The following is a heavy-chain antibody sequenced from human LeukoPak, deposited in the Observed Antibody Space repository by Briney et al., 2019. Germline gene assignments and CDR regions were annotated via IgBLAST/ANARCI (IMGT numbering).Heavy chain of an antibody. CDR2: IYYTGST. J-gene: IGHJ4*02. Sequence: SETLSLTCTVSGYSITSGYYWAWIRQPPGKGLEWIGNIYYTGSTFYNPSLNSRVTMSVDTSKNQFSLKLNSVTAADTAVYYCARASDPMNYWGQGTLVTVSS. CDR1: GYSITSGYY. V-gene: IGHV4-38-2*02. CDR3: ARASDPMNY.